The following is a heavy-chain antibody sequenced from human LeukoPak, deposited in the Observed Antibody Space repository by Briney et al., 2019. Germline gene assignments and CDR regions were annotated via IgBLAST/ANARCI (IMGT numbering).Heavy chain of an antibody. D-gene: IGHD5-12*01. CDR3: ARDDIVATRRSLVGAEFDY. CDR2: ISSSSTYI. Sequence: GGSLRLSCVGSGFTFSNAWMNWVRQAPGKGLEWVSSISSSSTYIYYADSVKGRFIISRDNAENSLFLQMNSLRAEDSAVYYCARDDIVATRRSLVGAEFDYWGQGTLVTVSS. J-gene: IGHJ4*02. V-gene: IGHV3-21*01. CDR1: GFTFSNAW.